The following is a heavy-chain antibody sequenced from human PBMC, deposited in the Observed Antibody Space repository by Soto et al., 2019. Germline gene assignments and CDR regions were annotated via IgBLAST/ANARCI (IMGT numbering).Heavy chain of an antibody. Sequence: ASVKVSCKASGYTFTGYYMYWVRQAPGQGLEWMAWINAGNGNTKYSQKFQGRVTITRDTSASTAYMELSRLTFDDTAVYYCAREYISSWFDYWGQGTLVTVSS. V-gene: IGHV1-3*01. CDR2: INAGNGNT. CDR1: GYTFTGYY. CDR3: AREYISSWFDY. D-gene: IGHD6-13*01. J-gene: IGHJ4*02.